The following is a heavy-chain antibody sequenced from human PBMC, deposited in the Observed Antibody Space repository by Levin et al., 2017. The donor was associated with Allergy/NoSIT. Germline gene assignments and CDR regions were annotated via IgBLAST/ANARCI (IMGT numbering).Heavy chain of an antibody. V-gene: IGHV4-34*01. Sequence: PSETLSLTCAVYGGSFSGYYWSWIRQPPGKGLEWIGEINHSGSTNYNPSLKSRVTISVDTSKNQFSLKLSSVTAADTAVYYCARVTMIVVVIAYYDAFDIWGQGTMVTVSS. D-gene: IGHD3-22*01. J-gene: IGHJ3*02. CDR2: INHSGST. CDR3: ARVTMIVVVIAYYDAFDI. CDR1: GGSFSGYY.